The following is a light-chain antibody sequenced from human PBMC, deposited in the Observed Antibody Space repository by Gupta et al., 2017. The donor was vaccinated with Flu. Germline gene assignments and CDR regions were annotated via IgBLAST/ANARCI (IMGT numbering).Light chain of an antibody. V-gene: IGKV1-12*01. CDR2: TAV. CDR3: QQRNSFPGT. CDR1: QGISNW. Sequence: IQMTQSPSSVSASVGDRVTITCRASQGISNWLAWYQQKPGKAPKVLIHTAVNLGGGVPSRFSGSESGTDFTLTISSLQPEDFATYYCQQRNSFPGTFGQGTRVEI. J-gene: IGKJ1*01.